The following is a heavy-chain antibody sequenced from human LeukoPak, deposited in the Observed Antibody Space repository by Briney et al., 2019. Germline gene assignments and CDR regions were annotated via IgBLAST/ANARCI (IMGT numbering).Heavy chain of an antibody. V-gene: IGHV3-30*02. CDR1: GFTFSSYG. D-gene: IGHD2-2*01. J-gene: IGHJ4*02. Sequence: PGGSLRLSCAASGFTFSSYGMHWVRQAPGKGLEWVAFIRYDGSNKYYADSVKGRFTISRDNSKNTLYLQMSSLRAEDTAVYYWAILNYCSSTSCCPAGFDYWGQGTLVTVSS. CDR2: IRYDGSNK. CDR3: AILNYCSSTSCCPAGFDY.